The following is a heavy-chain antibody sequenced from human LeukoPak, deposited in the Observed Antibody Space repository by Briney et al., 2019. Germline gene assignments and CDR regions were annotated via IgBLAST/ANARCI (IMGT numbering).Heavy chain of an antibody. CDR2: INHSGST. V-gene: IGHV4-34*01. CDR1: GGSFSGHY. Sequence: SETLSLTCAVYGGSFSGHYWSWIRQPPGKGLEWIGDINHSGSTNYNPSLKSRVTISVDTSKNQFSLKLSSVTAADTAVYYCARGFYGTYNYLRGTLPYYFDSWGQGTLVTVSS. CDR3: ARGFYGTYNYLRGTLPYYFDS. D-gene: IGHD3-16*01. J-gene: IGHJ4*02.